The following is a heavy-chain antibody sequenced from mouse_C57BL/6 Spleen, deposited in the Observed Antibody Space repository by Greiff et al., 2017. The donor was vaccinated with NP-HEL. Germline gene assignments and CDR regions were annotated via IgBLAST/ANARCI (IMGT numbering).Heavy chain of an antibody. CDR2: ISSGSSTI. Sequence: EVQVVESGGGLVKPGGSLKLSCAASGFTFSDYGMHWVRQAPEKGLEWVAYISSGSSTIYYADTVKGRFTISRDNAKNTLFLQMTSLRSEDTAMYYWARGGTTNRSGPDYGGQGTTLTVSS. CDR3: ARGGTTNRSGPDY. V-gene: IGHV5-17*01. D-gene: IGHD1-1*01. J-gene: IGHJ2*01. CDR1: GFTFSDYG.